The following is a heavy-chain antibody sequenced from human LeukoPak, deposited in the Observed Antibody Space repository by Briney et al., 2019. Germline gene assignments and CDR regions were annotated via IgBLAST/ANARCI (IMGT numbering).Heavy chain of an antibody. Sequence: GGSLRLSCAASGFTFSSYGMHWVRQAPGKGLEWVAFIRYDGSNKYYADSVNGRFTISRDNSKNTLYLQMNSLRAEDTAVYYCASQRGVIAVAGPDYWGQGTLVTVSS. D-gene: IGHD6-19*01. J-gene: IGHJ4*02. CDR1: GFTFSSYG. V-gene: IGHV3-30*02. CDR2: IRYDGSNK. CDR3: ASQRGVIAVAGPDY.